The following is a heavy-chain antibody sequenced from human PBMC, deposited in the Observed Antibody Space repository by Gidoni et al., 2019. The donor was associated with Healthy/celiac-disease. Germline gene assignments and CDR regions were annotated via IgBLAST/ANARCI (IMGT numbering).Heavy chain of an antibody. J-gene: IGHJ4*02. CDR2: IYHSGST. CDR3: ARTSSSLGHFDY. CDR1: GYSISSGYY. V-gene: IGHV4-38-2*02. D-gene: IGHD6-6*01. Sequence: QVQLQESGPGLVKPSETLSLTCTVSGYSISSGYYWGWIRQPPGKGLEWIGSIYHSGSTYYNPSLKSRVTISVDTSKNQFSLKLSSVTAADTAVYYCARTSSSLGHFDYWGQGTLVTVSS.